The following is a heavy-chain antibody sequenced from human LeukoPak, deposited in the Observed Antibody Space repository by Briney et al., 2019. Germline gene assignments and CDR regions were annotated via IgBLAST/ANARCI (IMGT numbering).Heavy chain of an antibody. CDR2: IYYSGST. CDR3: ARDLSSCSSTSCYHAYYMDV. CDR1: GGSISSYY. V-gene: IGHV4-59*01. D-gene: IGHD2-2*01. Sequence: SETLSLTFTVSGGSISSYYWSWIRQPPGKGLEWIGYIYYSGSTNYNPSLKGRVTISVDTSKNQFSLKLSSVTAADTAVYYCARDLSSCSSTSCYHAYYMDVWGKGTTDTVSS. J-gene: IGHJ6*03.